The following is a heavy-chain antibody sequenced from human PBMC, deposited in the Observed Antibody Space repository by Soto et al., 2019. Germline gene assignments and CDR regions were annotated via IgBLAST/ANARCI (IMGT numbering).Heavy chain of an antibody. CDR2: TCYSGTT. CDR3: AREHSSSWYGMDV. Sequence: QVQLQESGTGLVKPSETLSLTCTVSVGSLSHYYWNWLRQPPGKGLEWIVYTCYSGTTDYSPSLSGRVTISVDTSKNQFSLKLSSVTAADTAVYYCAREHSSSWYGMDVWGQGTTVTVSS. D-gene: IGHD6-13*01. J-gene: IGHJ6*02. V-gene: IGHV4-59*01. CDR1: VGSLSHYY.